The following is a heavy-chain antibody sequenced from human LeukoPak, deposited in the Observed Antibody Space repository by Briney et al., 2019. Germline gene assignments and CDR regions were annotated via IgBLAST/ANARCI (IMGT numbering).Heavy chain of an antibody. CDR3: ARGLHYYDSSGYYPYYYYGMDV. Sequence: ASVKVSCKASGYTFTSYGISWVRQAPGQGLEWMGWISAYNGNTNYAQKLQGRVTMTTDTSTSTAYVELRSLRSDDTAVYYCARGLHYYDSSGYYPYYYYGMDVWGQGTTVTVPS. D-gene: IGHD3-22*01. V-gene: IGHV1-18*01. J-gene: IGHJ6*02. CDR2: ISAYNGNT. CDR1: GYTFTSYG.